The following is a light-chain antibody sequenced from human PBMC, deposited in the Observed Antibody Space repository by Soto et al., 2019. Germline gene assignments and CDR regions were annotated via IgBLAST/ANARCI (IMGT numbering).Light chain of an antibody. J-gene: IGKJ1*01. CDR2: GAY. CDR1: QSVSTN. Sequence: EIVLTQSPATMSVSPGERATLSCRASQSVSTNLAWYQQKPGQPPRLLIYGAYTRATDIPARFSGSGSGTEFTLTIIGLQSEDFAVYYCQQYNSYSTFGQGTKVEIK. CDR3: QQYNSYST. V-gene: IGKV3-15*01.